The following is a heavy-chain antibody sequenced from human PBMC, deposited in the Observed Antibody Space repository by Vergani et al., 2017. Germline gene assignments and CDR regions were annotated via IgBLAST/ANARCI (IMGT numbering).Heavy chain of an antibody. Sequence: EVQLVQSGADVKKPGESLKISCKGSGYSFTSYCIGWVRQMPGKGLEWMGIIYPGDTDTRYSPSFQGQVTISADKSISTAYLQWSSLKSSDTAMYYCARLGSPIAAAGYYYFDYWGQGTLVTVSS. CDR3: ARLGSPIAAAGYYYFDY. J-gene: IGHJ4*02. CDR1: GYSFTSYC. V-gene: IGHV5-51*01. CDR2: IYPGDTDT. D-gene: IGHD6-13*01.